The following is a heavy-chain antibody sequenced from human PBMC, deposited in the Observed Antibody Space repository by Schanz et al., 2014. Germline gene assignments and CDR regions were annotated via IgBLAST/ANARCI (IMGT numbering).Heavy chain of an antibody. V-gene: IGHV1-2*06. Sequence: QVQLVQSGAEVKKPGASVKVSCKASGHPFTAYYMHWVRQAPGQGLEWMGQINPNSGATIYAQNFQGRVTMTRDTSISTAYMELSRLRSDDTAVYYCARGLVRYFAYWGQGTLVTVSS. J-gene: IGHJ4*02. CDR2: INPNSGAT. D-gene: IGHD2-8*02. CDR3: ARGLVRYFAY. CDR1: GHPFTAYY.